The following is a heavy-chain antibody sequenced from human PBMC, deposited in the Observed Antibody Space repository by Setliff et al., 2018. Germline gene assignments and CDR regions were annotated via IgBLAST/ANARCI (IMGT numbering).Heavy chain of an antibody. CDR3: ARAGRNNYDSSGYYYDLYYYNYMDV. CDR1: GYNFITFG. Sequence: ASVKVSCKTSGYNFITFGISWVRQAPGQGLGWMGWISPYNEKTNYAEKFQGRVTMTTDTSTTTVYMEVASLRSDDTAVYYCARAGRNNYDSSGYYYDLYYYNYMDVWGKGTTVTVSS. J-gene: IGHJ6*03. D-gene: IGHD3-22*01. CDR2: ISPYNEKT. V-gene: IGHV1-18*01.